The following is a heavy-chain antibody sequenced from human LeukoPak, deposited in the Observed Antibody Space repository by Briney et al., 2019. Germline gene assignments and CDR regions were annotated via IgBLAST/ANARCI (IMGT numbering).Heavy chain of an antibody. CDR1: GFSINGYW. V-gene: IGHV3-74*01. Sequence: GGSLRLSCTASGFSINGYWIHWVRQAPGKGLVWVSRIRSEGRPTDYADLVKGRFTVSRDDAKNTAYLEMNSLTADDTAAYYCARVYYPTSDESRLHGMDVWGHGTTVTVSS. CDR2: IRSEGRPT. D-gene: IGHD3-10*01. J-gene: IGHJ6*02. CDR3: ARVYYPTSDESRLHGMDV.